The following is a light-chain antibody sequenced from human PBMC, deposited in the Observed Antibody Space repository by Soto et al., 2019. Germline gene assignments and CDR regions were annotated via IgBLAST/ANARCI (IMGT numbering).Light chain of an antibody. CDR2: STN. V-gene: IGLV8-61*01. CDR1: SGSVSTTYY. J-gene: IGLJ2*01. CDR3: MLYMGGGLVV. Sequence: QTVVTQEPSFSVSPGGTVTLTCGLTSGSVSTTYYPSWYQQTPGQAPRTLIYSTNIRSSGVPDRFSGSIPGNKAALTITGAEVDDESDYHCMLYMGGGLVVFGGGTKLTVL.